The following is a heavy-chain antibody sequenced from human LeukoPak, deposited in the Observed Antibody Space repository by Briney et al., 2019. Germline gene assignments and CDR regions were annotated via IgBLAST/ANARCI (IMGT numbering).Heavy chain of an antibody. Sequence: SGTLSLSCTVSGGSISSGGYYWSWLRQHPGKGLEWVGYIDYRWRTYYNTSLNSRGTISVDKSKNQCTLSLSSWTAADTAVYSCTRGYDFWSGYYYYFDYWGQGTLVTVSS. V-gene: IGHV4-31*03. J-gene: IGHJ4*02. D-gene: IGHD3-3*01. CDR3: TRGYDFWSGYYYYFDY. CDR2: IDYRWRT. CDR1: GGSISSGGYY.